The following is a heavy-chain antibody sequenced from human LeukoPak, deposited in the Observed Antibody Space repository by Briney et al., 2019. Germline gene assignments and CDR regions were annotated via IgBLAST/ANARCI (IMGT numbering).Heavy chain of an antibody. J-gene: IGHJ4*02. CDR1: GYTFTSYY. D-gene: IGHD3-3*01. CDR3: ARSSAYYDFWSGYYNPFGY. CDR2: INPSGGST. Sequence: ASVKVSCKASGYTFTSYYMHWVRQAPGQGLEWMGIINPSGGSTSYAQKFQGRVTMTRDTSTSTVYMELSSLRSEDTAVYYCARSSAYYDFWSGYYNPFGYWGQGTPVTVSS. V-gene: IGHV1-46*03.